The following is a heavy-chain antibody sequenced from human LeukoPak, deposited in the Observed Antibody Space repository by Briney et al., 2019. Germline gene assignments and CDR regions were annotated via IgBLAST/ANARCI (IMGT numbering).Heavy chain of an antibody. CDR3: GKRDSSSEY. Sequence: PGGSLRLSCAASGFIFSTYGMHWVRQAPGKGLEWVAFIRPDGSDKYYAGSVKGRFTISRDNSKNTLYLQMNSLRAEDTAVYYCGKRDSSSEYWGQGTLVTVPS. CDR1: GFIFSTYG. V-gene: IGHV3-30*02. D-gene: IGHD6-19*01. J-gene: IGHJ4*02. CDR2: IRPDGSDK.